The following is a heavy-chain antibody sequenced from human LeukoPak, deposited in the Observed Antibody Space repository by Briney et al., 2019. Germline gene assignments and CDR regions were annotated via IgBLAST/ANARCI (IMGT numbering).Heavy chain of an antibody. J-gene: IGHJ4*02. CDR3: VRARGSNWYQGEH. V-gene: IGHV4-34*01. D-gene: IGHD6-13*01. CDR2: INHSGST. Sequence: SETLSLTCAVYGGSFSGYYWSWIRQPPGKGLEWIGEINHSGSTNYNPSLKSRVTISVDTSKNQFSLKLSSVTAADTAVYYCVRARGSNWYQGEHWGQGTLVIVS. CDR1: GGSFSGYY.